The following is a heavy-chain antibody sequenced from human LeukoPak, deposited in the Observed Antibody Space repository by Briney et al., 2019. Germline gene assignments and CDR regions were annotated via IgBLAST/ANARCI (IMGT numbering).Heavy chain of an antibody. V-gene: IGHV4-61*08. CDR2: IYYSGST. Sequence: PSETLSLTCTVSGGSISSGGYYWSWIRQHPGRGLEWIGYIYYSGSTNYNPSLKSRVTISVDTSKNQFSLKLSSVTAADTAVYYCARGHYYYGMDVWGQGTTVTVSS. CDR1: GGSISSGGYY. J-gene: IGHJ6*02. CDR3: ARGHYYYGMDV.